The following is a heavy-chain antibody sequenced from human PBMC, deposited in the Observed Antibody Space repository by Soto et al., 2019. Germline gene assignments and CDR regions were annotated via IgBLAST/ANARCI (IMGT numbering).Heavy chain of an antibody. J-gene: IGHJ4*02. Sequence: SETLSLTCSFSGDSVTSHYLTWIRQSPEKGLEWIGYIHYSGCTNYNPSLKSRVTISVDTSKNQFSLKLSSVTAADTAVYYCARHSSSWSGYPPSYYFDYWGQGTLVTVSS. CDR3: ARHSSSWSGYPPSYYFDY. V-gene: IGHV4-59*08. CDR1: GDSVTSHY. CDR2: IHYSGCT. D-gene: IGHD3-3*01.